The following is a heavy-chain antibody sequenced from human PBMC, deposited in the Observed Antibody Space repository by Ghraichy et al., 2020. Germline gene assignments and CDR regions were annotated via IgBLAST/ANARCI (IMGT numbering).Heavy chain of an antibody. J-gene: IGHJ4*02. V-gene: IGHV3-53*01. CDR2: IYSGGST. Sequence: GESLNISCAASGFTVSSNYMNWVRQAPGKGLECASVIYSGGSTYYADSVKGRFTISRDNSKNTLYLQMNSLRAEDTAVYYCASRDDWMMGFDYWGQGTLVTVSS. CDR3: ASRDDWMMGFDY. D-gene: IGHD3-9*01. CDR1: GFTVSSNY.